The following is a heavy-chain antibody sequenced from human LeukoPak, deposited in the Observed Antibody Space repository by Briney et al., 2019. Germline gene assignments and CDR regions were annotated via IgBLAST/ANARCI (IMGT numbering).Heavy chain of an antibody. V-gene: IGHV3-21*06. D-gene: IGHD2-21*02. Sequence: GSLRLSCAASGFTFSGYSMNWVRQVPGKGLEWVSSISSSSSYIYYADSVKGRFTISRDNAKNSLYLQMNSLRAEDTAVYYCANCLGASDCNSLLQPYFDYWGQGTLVTVSS. CDR1: GFTFSGYS. CDR2: ISSSSSYI. J-gene: IGHJ4*02. CDR3: ANCLGASDCNSLLQPYFDY.